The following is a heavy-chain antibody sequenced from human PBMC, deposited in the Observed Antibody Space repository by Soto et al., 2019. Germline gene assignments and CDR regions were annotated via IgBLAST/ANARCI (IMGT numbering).Heavy chain of an antibody. Sequence: PSETLSLTCTVSCGSISSGGYYWSWIRQHPGKGLEWIGYIYYSGSTYYNPSLKSRVTISVDTSKNQFSLKLSSVTAADTAVYYCARDQSDAFDIWGQGTMVTVSS. CDR1: CGSISSGGYY. CDR3: ARDQSDAFDI. V-gene: IGHV4-31*03. CDR2: IYYSGST. J-gene: IGHJ3*02.